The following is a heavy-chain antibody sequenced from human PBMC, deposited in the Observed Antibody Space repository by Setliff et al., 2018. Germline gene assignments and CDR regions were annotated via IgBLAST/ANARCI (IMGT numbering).Heavy chain of an antibody. Sequence: SETLSLTCSVPGDSISTFSYYWGWIRQPPGKGLEWIGTIYDSGKTYYNPSLKSRVSISVDTSKNQFSLKLSSVTAADTAVYYCARAHTWSLPNDNSGYPGWFDPWGQGTLVTVSS. V-gene: IGHV4-39*01. CDR1: GDSISTFSYY. CDR2: IYDSGKT. J-gene: IGHJ5*02. D-gene: IGHD3-22*01. CDR3: ARAHTWSLPNDNSGYPGWFDP.